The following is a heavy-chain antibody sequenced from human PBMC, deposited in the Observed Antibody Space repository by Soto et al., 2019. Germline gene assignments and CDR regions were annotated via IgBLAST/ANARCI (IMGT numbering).Heavy chain of an antibody. CDR1: GFTFSSYA. CDR2: ISYDGSNK. V-gene: IGHV3-30-3*01. Sequence: GSLRLSCAASGFTFSSYAMHWVRQAPGKGLEWVAVISYDGSNKYYADSVKGRFTISRDNSKNTLYLQMNSLRAEDTAVYYCAREEYSSSWYGVDYYGMDVWGQGTKVTVSS. CDR3: AREEYSSSWYGVDYYGMDV. D-gene: IGHD6-13*01. J-gene: IGHJ6*02.